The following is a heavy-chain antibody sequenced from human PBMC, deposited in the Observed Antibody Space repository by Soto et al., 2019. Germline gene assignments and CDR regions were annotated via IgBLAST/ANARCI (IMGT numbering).Heavy chain of an antibody. V-gene: IGHV4-30-2*01. CDR1: GGSISSGGYS. CDR2: TYHSGST. CDR3: AAGGGLPRYY. J-gene: IGHJ4*02. D-gene: IGHD5-12*01. Sequence: QRQLQESGSGLVKPSQTLSLTCAVPGGSISSGGYSWSWIRQPPGKGLEWIGYTYHSGSTSYNTSLKSRATISGDRSKNQFSLKLSSVTAAETAVYYCAAGGGLPRYYWGQGNLVTVSS.